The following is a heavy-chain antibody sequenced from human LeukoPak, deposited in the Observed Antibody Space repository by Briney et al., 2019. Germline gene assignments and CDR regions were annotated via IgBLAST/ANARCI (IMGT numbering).Heavy chain of an antibody. CDR3: ARAIAATSSGYYSYFDY. D-gene: IGHD3-22*01. Sequence: PSETLSLTCSVSGGSISSSSSYWGWIRQRPGKGLEWIGSIYYSGSTYYNPSLKSRVTISVDTSKNQFSLKLSSVTAADTAVYYCARAIAATSSGYYSYFDYWGQGTLVTVSS. J-gene: IGHJ4*02. CDR1: GGSISSSSSY. CDR2: IYYSGST. V-gene: IGHV4-39*07.